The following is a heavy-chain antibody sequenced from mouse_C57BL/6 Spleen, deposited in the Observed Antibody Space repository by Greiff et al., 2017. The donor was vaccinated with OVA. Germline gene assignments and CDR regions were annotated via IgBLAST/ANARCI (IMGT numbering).Heavy chain of an antibody. CDR1: GYTFTDYY. D-gene: IGHD3-2*02. CDR3: ARWELRPFAY. Sequence: EVQLQQSGPELVKPGASVKISCKASGYTFTDYYMNWVKQSHGKSLEWIGDINPNNGGTSYNQKFKGKATLTVDKSSSTAYMELRSLTSEDSAVYYCARWELRPFAYWGQGTLVTVSA. V-gene: IGHV1-26*01. CDR2: INPNNGGT. J-gene: IGHJ3*01.